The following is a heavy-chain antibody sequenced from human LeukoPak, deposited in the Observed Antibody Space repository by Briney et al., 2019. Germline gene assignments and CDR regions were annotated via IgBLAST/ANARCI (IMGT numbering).Heavy chain of an antibody. J-gene: IGHJ5*01. D-gene: IGHD2-8*02. CDR1: GFTFSSYA. CDR3: ARVAVSGPTGWFDS. V-gene: IGHV3-21*01. CDR2: ISSTSAYI. Sequence: GGSLRLSCAASGFTFSSYAMTWVRQAPGKGLEWVSSISSTSAYIHYADSVKGRFTISRDNVDNVVYLEMNGLRAEDTATYYCARVAVSGPTGWFDSWGQGTLVIVSS.